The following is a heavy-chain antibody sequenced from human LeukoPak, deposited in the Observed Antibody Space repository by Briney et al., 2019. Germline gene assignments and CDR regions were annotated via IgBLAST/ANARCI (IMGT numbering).Heavy chain of an antibody. J-gene: IGHJ5*02. Sequence: ASVKVSCKASGYTFTSYYMHWVRQAPGQGLEWMGIINPSGGSTSYAQKFQGRVTMTRDMSTSTDYMELSSLRSEDTAVYYCAKDRAYISSWYGCSTPWGQGTLVTVSS. CDR1: GYTFTSYY. CDR3: AKDRAYISSWYGCSTP. V-gene: IGHV1-46*01. D-gene: IGHD6-13*01. CDR2: INPSGGST.